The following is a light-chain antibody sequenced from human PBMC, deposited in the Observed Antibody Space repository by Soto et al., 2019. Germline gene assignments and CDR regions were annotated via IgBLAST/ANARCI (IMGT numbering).Light chain of an antibody. J-gene: IGLJ3*02. V-gene: IGLV1-40*01. CDR2: ANS. Sequence: QSVLTQPPSVSGAPGQRVTISCTGSNSNIGAGYDVHWYQQLPGTAPKLLIYANSNRPSGVPDRFSGSKSGTSASLAITGLQVEDEADYYCQSYDRSLSAWVFGGGTKLPVL. CDR1: NSNIGAGYD. CDR3: QSYDRSLSAWV.